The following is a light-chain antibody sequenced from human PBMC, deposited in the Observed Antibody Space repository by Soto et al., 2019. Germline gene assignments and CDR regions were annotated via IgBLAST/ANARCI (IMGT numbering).Light chain of an antibody. CDR2: DAS. CDR1: QSVSSY. CDR3: QQFSSYPLT. V-gene: IGKV3-20*01. J-gene: IGKJ4*01. Sequence: EIVLTQSPATLSLSPGERATLSCRASQSVSSYLAWYQQKPGQAPRLLIYDASSRATGIPVRFSGGGSGTDFTLTISRLEPEDFAVYYCQQFSSYPLTFGGGTKVDIK.